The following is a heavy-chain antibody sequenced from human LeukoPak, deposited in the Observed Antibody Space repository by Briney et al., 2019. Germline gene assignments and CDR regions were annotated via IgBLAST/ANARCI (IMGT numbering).Heavy chain of an antibody. CDR2: IYHSGST. J-gene: IGHJ4*02. Sequence: PGGSLRLSCAASGFTFSSSAMSWVRQPPGKGLEWIGEIYHSGSTNYNPSLKSRVTISVDKSKNQFSLKLSSVTAADTAVYYCAGTVNRDGYNYAGFDYWGQGTLVTVSS. D-gene: IGHD5-24*01. CDR1: GFTFSSSAM. CDR3: AGTVNRDGYNYAGFDY. V-gene: IGHV4-4*02.